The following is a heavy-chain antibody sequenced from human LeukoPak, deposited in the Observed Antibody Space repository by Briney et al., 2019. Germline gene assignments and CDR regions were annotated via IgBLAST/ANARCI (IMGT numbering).Heavy chain of an antibody. D-gene: IGHD2-15*01. CDR1: GYTFTSYA. CDR3: AREVDCSGGSCVDY. J-gene: IGHJ4*02. V-gene: IGHV7-4-1*02. CDR2: INTNTGNP. Sequence: ASVTVSCKASGYTFTSYAMNWVRQAPGQGLEWMGWINTNTGNPTYAQGFTGRFVFSLDTSVSTAYLQISSLKAEDTAVYYCAREVDCSGGSCVDYWGQGTLVTVSS.